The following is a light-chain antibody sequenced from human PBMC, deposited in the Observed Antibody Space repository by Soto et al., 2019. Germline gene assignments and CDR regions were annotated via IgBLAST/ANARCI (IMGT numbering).Light chain of an antibody. J-gene: IGKJ4*02. Sequence: DILLTHTPLSSPVTLGQPASISCRSSQSLVHSDGNTYLNWLHQRPGQPPRLLIFEVSNRFSGVPDRVSASGARRDFTVEMSGVEAEEGGDYDCMQTRQFPLTFGGGTKGEIK. CDR1: QSLVHSDGNTY. CDR3: MQTRQFPLT. V-gene: IGKV2-24*01. CDR2: EVS.